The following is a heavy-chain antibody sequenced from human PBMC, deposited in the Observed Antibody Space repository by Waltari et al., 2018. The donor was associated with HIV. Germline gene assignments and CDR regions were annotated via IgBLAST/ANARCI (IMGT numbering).Heavy chain of an antibody. Sequence: EVQLLESGGGLVQPGGSLRLSCAASGFTFSTSAMSWVRQAPGKGLEWVSVISGSRRSTYYADSVKGRFTISRDNPKNTLYLQMNSLRAKDTAVYYCAKDILNNSGVDYWGQGTLVTVSS. V-gene: IGHV3-23*01. CDR3: AKDILNNSGVDY. J-gene: IGHJ4*02. CDR1: GFTFSTSA. CDR2: ISGSRRST. D-gene: IGHD6-19*01.